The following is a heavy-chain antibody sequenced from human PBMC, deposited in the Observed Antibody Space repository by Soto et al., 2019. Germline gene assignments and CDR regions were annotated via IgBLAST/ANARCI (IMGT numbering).Heavy chain of an antibody. CDR3: ARLGNRYFSSTSCYENYYYYMDV. D-gene: IGHD2-2*01. CDR1: GGSISSSSYY. Sequence: PSETLSLTCTVSGGSISSSSYYWGWIRQPPGKGLEWIGSIYYSGSTYYNPSLKSRVTISVDTSKNQFSLKLSSVTAADTAVYYCARLGNRYFSSTSCYENYYYYMDVWGKGTTVTVSS. J-gene: IGHJ6*03. CDR2: IYYSGST. V-gene: IGHV4-39*01.